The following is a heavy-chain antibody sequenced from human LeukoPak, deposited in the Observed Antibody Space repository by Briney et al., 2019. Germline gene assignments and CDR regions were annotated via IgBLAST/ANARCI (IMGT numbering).Heavy chain of an antibody. D-gene: IGHD4-11*01. V-gene: IGHV3-53*04. CDR3: ARDSGDYSSEYYYYYGMDV. CDR2: IYSGGST. Sequence: GGSLRLSCPASGFTVSSDSMNWVRQAPGKGLEWVSVIYSGGSTYYADSVKGRFTISRHNSKNPVYLQMNSLRAEDTAVYYCARDSGDYSSEYYYYYGMDVWGQGTTVTVSS. CDR1: GFTVSSDS. J-gene: IGHJ6*02.